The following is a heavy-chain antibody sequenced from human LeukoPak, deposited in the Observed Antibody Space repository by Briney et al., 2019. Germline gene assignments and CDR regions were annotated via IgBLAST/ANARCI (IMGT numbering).Heavy chain of an antibody. J-gene: IGHJ4*02. CDR2: IYPSAGGST. D-gene: IGHD2-15*01. CDR3: AREKGFY. CDR1: GSAFTGYY. Sequence: GASVKVSCKASGSAFTGYYMHWVRQAPGQGLEWMGVIYPSAGGSTRYTQQFQGRVTMTRDTSTSTVYMELSSLTSEDTAVYYCAREKGFYWGQGTLVTVSS. V-gene: IGHV1-46*01.